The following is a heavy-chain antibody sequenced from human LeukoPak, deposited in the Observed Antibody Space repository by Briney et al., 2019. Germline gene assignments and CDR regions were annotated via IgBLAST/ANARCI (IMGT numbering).Heavy chain of an antibody. CDR1: GFTFGDYA. D-gene: IGHD3-3*01. CDR2: IRSKAYGGTT. Sequence: PGGSLRLSCTASGFTFGDYAMSWVRQAPGKGLEWVGFIRSKAYGGTTEYAASVKGRFTISRDDSKSIAYLQMNSLKTKDTAVYYCTRITIFGVVITHDAFDIWGQGTMVTVSS. J-gene: IGHJ3*02. CDR3: TRITIFGVVITHDAFDI. V-gene: IGHV3-49*04.